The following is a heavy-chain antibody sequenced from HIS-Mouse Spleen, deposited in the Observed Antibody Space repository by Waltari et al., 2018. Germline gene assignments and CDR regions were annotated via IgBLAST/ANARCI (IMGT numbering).Heavy chain of an antibody. Sequence: QVQLVQSGAEVKKPGSSVKVSCKASGGTFSSYAISWMRQAPGQGLEWMGKIIPILGKANEAQKFQGGGTMTADKSTGTAYMGLSSLRSEDTTVYYCARDLLAAAGPNYYGMDVWGQGTTVTVSS. D-gene: IGHD6-13*01. CDR3: ARDLLAAAGPNYYGMDV. J-gene: IGHJ6*02. CDR1: GGTFSSYA. CDR2: IIPILGKA. V-gene: IGHV1-69*04.